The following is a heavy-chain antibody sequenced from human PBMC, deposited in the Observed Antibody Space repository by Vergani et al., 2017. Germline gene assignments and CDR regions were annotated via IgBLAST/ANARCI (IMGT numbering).Heavy chain of an antibody. D-gene: IGHD3-9*01. CDR1: GFTFSRYS. Sequence: EVQLVESGGGLVKPGGSLRLSCAASGFTFSRYSMNWVRQAPGKGLEWVSSISSSSSYIYYADSVKGRFTISRDNAKYSLYLQMNSLRAEDTAVYYCARADILTGWSWFDPWGQGTLVTVSS. J-gene: IGHJ5*02. V-gene: IGHV3-21*01. CDR2: ISSSSSYI. CDR3: ARADILTGWSWFDP.